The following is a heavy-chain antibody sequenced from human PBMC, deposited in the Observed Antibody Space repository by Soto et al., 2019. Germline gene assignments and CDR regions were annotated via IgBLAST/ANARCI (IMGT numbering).Heavy chain of an antibody. J-gene: IGHJ3*02. Sequence: GGSLRLSCAASGFTFDDYAMHWVRQAPGKGLEWVSGISWNSGSIGYADSVKGRFTISRDNAKNSLYLQMNSLRAEGTALYYCAKVAYYYDSSGYYDAFDIWGQGTMVTVS. D-gene: IGHD3-22*01. CDR1: GFTFDDYA. CDR2: ISWNSGSI. V-gene: IGHV3-9*01. CDR3: AKVAYYYDSSGYYDAFDI.